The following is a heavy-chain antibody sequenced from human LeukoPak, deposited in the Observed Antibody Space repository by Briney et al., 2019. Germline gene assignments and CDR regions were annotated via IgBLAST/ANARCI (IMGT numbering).Heavy chain of an antibody. D-gene: IGHD6-19*01. J-gene: IGHJ6*03. CDR1: GYTFTSYA. CDR2: INTNTGNP. V-gene: IGHV7-4-1*02. CDR3: ARDLSFSYSSGWPRPEGYYYYMDV. Sequence: ASVKVSCKASGYTFTSYAMNWVRQAPGQGLEWMGWINTNTGNPTYAQGFTGRFVFSLDTSVSTAYLQISSLKAEDTAVYHCARDLSFSYSSGWPRPEGYYYYMDVWGKGTTVTVSS.